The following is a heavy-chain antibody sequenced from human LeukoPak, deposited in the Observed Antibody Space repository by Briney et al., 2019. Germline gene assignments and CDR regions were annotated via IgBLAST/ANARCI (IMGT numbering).Heavy chain of an antibody. CDR3: ARARSGRITIFGVGFDY. J-gene: IGHJ4*02. Sequence: QTGGSLRLSCAASGFTFSSYWMSWVRQAPRKGLEWVANIKQDGSEKYYVDSVKGRFTISRDNAKNSLYLQMNSLRAEDTAVYYCARARSGRITIFGVGFDYWGQGTLVTVSS. CDR1: GFTFSSYW. V-gene: IGHV3-7*01. CDR2: IKQDGSEK. D-gene: IGHD3-3*01.